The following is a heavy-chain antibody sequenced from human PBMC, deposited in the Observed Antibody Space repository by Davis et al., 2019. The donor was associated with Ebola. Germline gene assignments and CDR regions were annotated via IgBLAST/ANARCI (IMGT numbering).Heavy chain of an antibody. CDR3: ARVVTVGTDAFDI. D-gene: IGHD4-23*01. CDR1: VYTFTSYG. CDR2: ISSYNGNT. J-gene: IGHJ3*02. Sequence: ASVHVSCMASVYTFTSYGICWVRQPSGQGLEWMGWISSYNGNTNYAQMLQGRVTMTTDTSTCTAYTELRSLRSDDTAVYYCARVVTVGTDAFDIWGQGTMVTVSS. V-gene: IGHV1-18*01.